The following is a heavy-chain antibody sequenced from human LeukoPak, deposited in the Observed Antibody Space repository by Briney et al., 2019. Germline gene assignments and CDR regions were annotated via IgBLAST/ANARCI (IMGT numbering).Heavy chain of an antibody. CDR2: IIPIFGTA. J-gene: IGHJ6*03. V-gene: IGHV1-69*01. CDR3: ARFVAAEYYYYYYYMDV. Sequence: SVKVSCKASGGTFSSYAISWVRQAPGQGLEWMGGIIPIFGTANYAQKFQGRVTITADESTSTAYMELSSLRSEDTAVYYCARFVAAEYYYYYYYMDVWGKGTTVTVSS. D-gene: IGHD6-13*01. CDR1: GGTFSSYA.